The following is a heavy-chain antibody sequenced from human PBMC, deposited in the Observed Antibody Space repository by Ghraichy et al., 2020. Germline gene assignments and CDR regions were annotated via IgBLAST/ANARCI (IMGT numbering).Heavy chain of an antibody. D-gene: IGHD3-9*01. CDR3: AKGVRYFDWEPGDY. V-gene: IGHV3-23*01. Sequence: LSLTCAASGFSFSNYVMNWVRQAPGKGLEWVSAVSGGGGSTYYADSLKGRFTVSRDNSKNTLYLQLNSLRAEDMAVYYCAKGVRYFDWEPGDYWGQGTLVTVSS. J-gene: IGHJ4*02. CDR1: GFSFSNYV. CDR2: VSGGGGST.